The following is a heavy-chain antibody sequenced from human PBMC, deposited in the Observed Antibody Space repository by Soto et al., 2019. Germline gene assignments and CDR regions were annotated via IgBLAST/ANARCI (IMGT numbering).Heavy chain of an antibody. CDR3: AREGCSSTSCSDY. V-gene: IGHV3-21*01. J-gene: IGHJ4*02. Sequence: LRLSCAASGFTFSSYSMNWVRQAPGKGLEWVSSISSSSSYIYYADSVKGRFTISRDNAKNSLYLQMNSLRAEDTAVYYCAREGCSSTSCSDYWGQGTLVTVSS. D-gene: IGHD2-2*01. CDR2: ISSSSSYI. CDR1: GFTFSSYS.